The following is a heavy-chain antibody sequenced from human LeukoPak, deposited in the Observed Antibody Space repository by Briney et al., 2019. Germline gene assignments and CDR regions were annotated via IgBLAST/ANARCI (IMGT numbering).Heavy chain of an antibody. J-gene: IGHJ4*02. V-gene: IGHV3-30-3*01. CDR2: ISYDGSNK. D-gene: IGHD2-2*02. CDR1: GFTFSSYA. CDR3: VRDDEIVVVPAAIID. Sequence: GSLRLSCAASGFTFSSYAMHWVRQAPGKGLEWVAVISYDGSNKYYADSVKGRFTISRDNSKNTLYLQMNSLRAEDTAVYYCVRDDEIVVVPAAIIDWGQGTLVTVSS.